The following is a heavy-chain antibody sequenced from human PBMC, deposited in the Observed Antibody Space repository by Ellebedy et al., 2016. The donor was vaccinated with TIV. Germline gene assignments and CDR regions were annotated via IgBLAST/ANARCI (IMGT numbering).Heavy chain of an antibody. CDR3: ARHISGWYPYYMDV. V-gene: IGHV4-39*01. Sequence: SETLSLXXTVSGGSISSSSYYWGWIRQPPGKGLEWIGSIYYSGSTYYNPSLKSRVTISVDTSKNQFSLKLSSVTAADTAVYYCARHISGWYPYYMDVWGKGTTVTVSS. D-gene: IGHD6-19*01. CDR1: GGSISSSSYY. J-gene: IGHJ6*03. CDR2: IYYSGST.